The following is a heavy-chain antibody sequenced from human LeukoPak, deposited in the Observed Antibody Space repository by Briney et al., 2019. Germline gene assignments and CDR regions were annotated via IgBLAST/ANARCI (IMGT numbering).Heavy chain of an antibody. V-gene: IGHV3-13*04. CDR3: ARDPSGYDLDV. J-gene: IGHJ6*02. Sequence: GGSLRLSCVASGFSFSSYDMQWVRQVKGKGLEWVSAIGRAGDTHYPDSVKGRFTISRENAKSSVLLQMNSLREGDTGVYYCARDPSGYDLDVWGQGTTVTVSS. CDR1: GFSFSSYD. D-gene: IGHD3-10*01. CDR2: IGRAGDT.